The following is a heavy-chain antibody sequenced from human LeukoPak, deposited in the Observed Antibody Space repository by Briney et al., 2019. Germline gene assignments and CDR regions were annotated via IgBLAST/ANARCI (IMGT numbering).Heavy chain of an antibody. CDR2: ISYDGSDK. CDR1: GFTFSNYA. V-gene: IGHV3-30-3*01. J-gene: IGHJ4*02. CDR3: ARARFGYNRGPFDY. D-gene: IGHD5-24*01. Sequence: GGSLRLSCAASGFTFSNYAMHWVRQAPGKGLEWVAFISYDGSDKHYADSVKGRFTISRDNSKNTLYLQMNSLRPEDTAVYYCARARFGYNRGPFDYWGQGILVTVSS.